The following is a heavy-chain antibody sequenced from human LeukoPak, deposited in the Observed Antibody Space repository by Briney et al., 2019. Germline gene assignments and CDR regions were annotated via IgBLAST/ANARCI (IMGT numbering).Heavy chain of an antibody. V-gene: IGHV3-64D*06. CDR2: ISSNGGST. Sequence: GGSLRLSCSASGFTFSSYAMHWVRQAPGKGLEYVSAISSNGGSTYYADSVKGRFTISRDNSKNTLYLQMSSLRAEDTAVYYCVKDSDYYGSGTPHWGQGTLDTVSS. D-gene: IGHD3-10*01. CDR1: GFTFSSYA. CDR3: VKDSDYYGSGTPH. J-gene: IGHJ4*02.